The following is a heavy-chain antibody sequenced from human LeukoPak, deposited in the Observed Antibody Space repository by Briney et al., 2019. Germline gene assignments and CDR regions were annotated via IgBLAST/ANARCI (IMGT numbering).Heavy chain of an antibody. J-gene: IGHJ6*02. CDR3: AKSHYYDSTGYYYYYYGMDV. CDR1: GFTFSSYA. D-gene: IGHD3-22*01. Sequence: GGSLRLSCAASGFTFSSYAMSWVRQAPGKGLEWVSGISGSGGSTYYADSVKGRFTISRDNSKNTLYLQMNSLRAEDTAVYYCAKSHYYDSTGYYYYYYGMDVWGQGTTVTVSS. CDR2: ISGSGGST. V-gene: IGHV3-23*01.